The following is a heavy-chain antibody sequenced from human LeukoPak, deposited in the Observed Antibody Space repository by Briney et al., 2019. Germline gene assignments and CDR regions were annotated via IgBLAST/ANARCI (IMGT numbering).Heavy chain of an antibody. CDR2: INPNSGGT. CDR1: GYTFTGYY. J-gene: IGHJ4*02. D-gene: IGHD6-19*01. V-gene: IGHV1-2*02. CDR3: AREYREQWLVRTVMGADY. Sequence: ASVKVSCKASGYTFTGYYMHWVRQAPGQGLEWMGWINPNSGGTNYAQKFQGRVTMTRDTSISTAYMELSRLRSDDTAVYYCAREYREQWLVRTVMGADYWGQGTLVTVSS.